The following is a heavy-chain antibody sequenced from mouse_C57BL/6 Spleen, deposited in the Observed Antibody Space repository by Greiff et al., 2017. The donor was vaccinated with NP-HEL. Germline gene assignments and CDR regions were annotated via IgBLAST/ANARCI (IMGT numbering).Heavy chain of an antibody. Sequence: QVQLKESGPGLVQPSQSLSITCTVSGFSLTSYGVHWVRQSPGKGLEWLGVIWSGGSTDYNAAFISRLSISKDNSKSQVFFKMNSLQADDTAIYYCAKTGRGIYYAMDYWGQGTSVTVSS. J-gene: IGHJ4*01. CDR1: GFSLTSYG. D-gene: IGHD4-1*01. CDR2: IWSGGST. CDR3: AKTGRGIYYAMDY. V-gene: IGHV2-2*01.